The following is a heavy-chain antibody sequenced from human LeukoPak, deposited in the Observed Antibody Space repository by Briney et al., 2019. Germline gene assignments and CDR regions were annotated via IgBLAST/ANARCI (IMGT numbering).Heavy chain of an antibody. CDR3: ARVHNWNTEYYYYYMDV. Sequence: ASVKVSCKASGYTFTSYGISWVRQAPGQGLEWMGWISAYNGNTNYAQKLQGRVTMTTDTSTSTAYMELRSLRSDDTAVYYCARVHNWNTEYYYYYMDVWGKGTTVTVSS. CDR2: ISAYNGNT. V-gene: IGHV1-18*01. D-gene: IGHD1-20*01. CDR1: GYTFTSYG. J-gene: IGHJ6*03.